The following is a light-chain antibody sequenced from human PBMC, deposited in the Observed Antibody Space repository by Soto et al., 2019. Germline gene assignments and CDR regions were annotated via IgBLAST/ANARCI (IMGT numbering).Light chain of an antibody. CDR1: QSVSSN. V-gene: IGKV3-15*01. CDR3: QKYNNWPPIT. Sequence: EIVMTQSPATLSVSPGERATLSRRASQSVSSNLAWYQQKPGQAPRLLIYGASTRATGIPARFSGSGSGTEFTLTISSLQSEDFAVYYCQKYNNWPPITFGQGTRLEIK. CDR2: GAS. J-gene: IGKJ5*01.